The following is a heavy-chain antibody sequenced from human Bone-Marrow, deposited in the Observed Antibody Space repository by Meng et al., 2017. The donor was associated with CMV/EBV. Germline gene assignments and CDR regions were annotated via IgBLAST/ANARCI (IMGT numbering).Heavy chain of an antibody. D-gene: IGHD3-9*01. Sequence: GGSLRLSCAASGFTFSSYEMNWVRQAPGTGLEWGSYISSSGSTIYYADTVKGRFTISREKAQTSLYLPMNSLRAEDTAVYYCARCLSEYHSLTLRVNYYGMDVWGQGTTVTVSS. CDR1: GFTFSSYE. CDR2: ISSSGSTI. J-gene: IGHJ6*02. CDR3: ARCLSEYHSLTLRVNYYGMDV. V-gene: IGHV3-48*03.